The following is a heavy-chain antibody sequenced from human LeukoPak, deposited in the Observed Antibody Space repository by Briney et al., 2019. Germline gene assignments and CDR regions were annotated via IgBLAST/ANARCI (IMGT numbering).Heavy chain of an antibody. CDR2: IKSKTDGATT. CDR3: ATVNARYYFDS. D-gene: IGHD2-8*01. V-gene: IGHV3-15*01. J-gene: IGHJ4*02. Sequence: GGSLRLSCAASGFTFRHTWMTWVRQAPGKGLEWIGCIKSKTDGATTDYAAPVQGRFTISRDDSRNTLNLQMNSLKAEDTGMYYCATVNARYYFDSWGQGTLVTVSS. CDR1: GFTFRHTW.